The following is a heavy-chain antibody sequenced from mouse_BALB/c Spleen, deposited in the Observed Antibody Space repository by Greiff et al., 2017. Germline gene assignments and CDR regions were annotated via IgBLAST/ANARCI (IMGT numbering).Heavy chain of an antibody. D-gene: IGHD1-1*02. CDR2: IWAGGST. J-gene: IGHJ4*01. V-gene: IGHV2-9*02. CDR1: GFSLTSYG. Sequence: QVQLKESGPGLVAPSQSLSITCTVSGFSLTSYGVHWVRQPPGKGLEWLGVIWAGGSTNYNSALMSRLSISKDNSKSQVFLKMNSLQTDDTAMYCGARGDYAYAMDYWGQGTSVTVSS. CDR3: ARGDYAYAMDY.